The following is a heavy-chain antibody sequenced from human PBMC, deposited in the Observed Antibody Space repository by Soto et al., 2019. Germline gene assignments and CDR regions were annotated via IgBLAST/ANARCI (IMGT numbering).Heavy chain of an antibody. V-gene: IGHV4-59*01. CDR1: GGSISSYY. CDR2: IYYSGST. D-gene: IGHD1-26*01. J-gene: IGHJ2*01. Sequence: QVQLQESGPGLVKPSETLSLTCTVSGGSISSYYWSWIRQPPGKGLEWIGYIYYSGSTNYNPSLKSRVTMSIDTSKNQFSLKLNSVTAADTAVYYCARVGSLGVGYFDLWGRGTQVTVSS. CDR3: ARVGSLGVGYFDL.